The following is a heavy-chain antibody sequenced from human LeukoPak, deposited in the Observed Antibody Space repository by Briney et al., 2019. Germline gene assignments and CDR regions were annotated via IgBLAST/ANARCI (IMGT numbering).Heavy chain of an antibody. CDR2: IYYSGST. J-gene: IGHJ2*01. D-gene: IGHD4-17*01. Sequence: PSETLSLTCTVSGGSISSSSYYWGWIRQPPGKGLEWIGSIYYSGSTYYNPSLKSRVTISVDTSKNQFSLKLSSVTAADTAVYYCARLYYGDYRYFDLWGRGTLVTVSS. V-gene: IGHV4-39*01. CDR1: GGSISSSSYY. CDR3: ARLYYGDYRYFDL.